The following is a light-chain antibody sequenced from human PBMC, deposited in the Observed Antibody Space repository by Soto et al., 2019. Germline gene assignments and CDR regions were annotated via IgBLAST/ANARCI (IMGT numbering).Light chain of an antibody. J-gene: IGLJ3*02. Sequence: QSALTQPASVSGSPGQSITISCTGTSSDVGGYNYVSWYQQHPGKAPKLMIYEVSNRPSGVSNRFSGSKSGNTASLTISGLQAEDEADYYFSSYTSSSTRVFGGGTKLHVL. V-gene: IGLV2-14*01. CDR1: SSDVGGYNY. CDR3: SSYTSSSTRV. CDR2: EVS.